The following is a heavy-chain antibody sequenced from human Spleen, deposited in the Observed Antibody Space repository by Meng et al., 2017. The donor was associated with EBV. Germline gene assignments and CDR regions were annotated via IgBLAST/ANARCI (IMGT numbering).Heavy chain of an antibody. V-gene: IGHV4-61*01. Sequence: QVQLQQSGPGLVKPSXXLSLTCTVSXVSVSSGSYYWSWIRQPPGEGLEWIGEINHSGSTNYNPSLKSRLTISVDTSKNQFSLKLSSVTAADTAVYYCARGQRYYYGSGSYYNWFDPWGQGTLVTVSS. D-gene: IGHD3-10*01. CDR3: ARGQRYYYGSGSYYNWFDP. CDR1: XVSVSSGSYY. CDR2: INHSGST. J-gene: IGHJ5*02.